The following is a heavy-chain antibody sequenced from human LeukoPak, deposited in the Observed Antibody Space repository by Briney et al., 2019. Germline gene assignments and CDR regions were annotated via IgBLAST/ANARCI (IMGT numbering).Heavy chain of an antibody. CDR1: GGSISTGTHY. V-gene: IGHV4-61*01. CDR2: IYYSGST. CDR3: ARALQYYYDSSPLQPYFDY. J-gene: IGHJ4*02. Sequence: SETLSLTCAVSGGSISTGTHYWGWIRQPPGKGLEWIGYIYYSGSTNYNPSLKSRVTISVDTSKNQFSLKLSSVTAADTAVYYCARALQYYYDSSPLQPYFDYWGQGTLVTVSS. D-gene: IGHD3-22*01.